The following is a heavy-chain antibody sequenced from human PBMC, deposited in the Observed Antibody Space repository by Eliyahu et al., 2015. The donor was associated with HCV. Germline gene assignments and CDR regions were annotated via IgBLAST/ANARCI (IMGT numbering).Heavy chain of an antibody. CDR2: IXYDGSNK. CDR3: ARDSRYSYGPPYNYFDY. Sequence: QVQLVXSGGGVVQPGRSLRLSCAASGFTFXXXGMHWVRQAPGKGXEWVAVIXYDGSNKYYADSVKGRFTISRDNSKNTLYLQMNSLRAEDTAVYYCARDSRYSYGPPYNYFDYWGQGTLVTVSS. CDR1: GFTFXXXG. D-gene: IGHD5-18*01. V-gene: IGHV3-33*01. J-gene: IGHJ4*02.